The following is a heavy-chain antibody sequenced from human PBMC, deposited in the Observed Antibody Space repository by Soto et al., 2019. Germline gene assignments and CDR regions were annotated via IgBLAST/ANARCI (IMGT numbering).Heavy chain of an antibody. CDR3: ARVVVPPYYYYYMDV. Sequence: GESLKISCKGSGYSFTSYWIGWVRQMPGKGLEWMGIIYPGDSDTRYSPSFQGQVTISADKSISTAYLQWSSLKASDTAMYYCARVVVPPYYYYYMDVWGKGTTVTVSS. CDR2: IYPGDSDT. D-gene: IGHD3-22*01. V-gene: IGHV5-51*01. CDR1: GYSFTSYW. J-gene: IGHJ6*03.